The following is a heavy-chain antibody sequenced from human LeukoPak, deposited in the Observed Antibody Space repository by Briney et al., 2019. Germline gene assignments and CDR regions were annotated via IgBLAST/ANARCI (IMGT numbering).Heavy chain of an antibody. D-gene: IGHD7-27*01. CDR3: ANWAWPGKDV. CDR1: GFTFSTYS. J-gene: IGHJ3*01. Sequence: GGSLRLSCAASGFTFSTYSMNWVRQAPGKRLEWVSSISSSSSYIYYADSVKGRFTISRDNSKNTLYLQMNSLRAEDTAIYYCANWAWPGKDVWGQGTMVTVSS. CDR2: ISSSSSYI. V-gene: IGHV3-21*04.